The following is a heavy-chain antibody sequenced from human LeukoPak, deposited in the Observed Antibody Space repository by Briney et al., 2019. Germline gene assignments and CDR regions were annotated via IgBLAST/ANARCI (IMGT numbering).Heavy chain of an antibody. Sequence: QPGGSLRLSCAASGFTFSSNAMSWVRQPPGKGLERVSVITGGGDRTFYSDSVKGRFTISRDNSKNTLYLQMNSLRAEDTAVYYCAKIATGYYFESWGQGTLVTVSS. V-gene: IGHV3-23*01. CDR1: GFTFSSNA. CDR3: AKIATGYYFES. CDR2: ITGGGDRT. J-gene: IGHJ4*02. D-gene: IGHD3-9*01.